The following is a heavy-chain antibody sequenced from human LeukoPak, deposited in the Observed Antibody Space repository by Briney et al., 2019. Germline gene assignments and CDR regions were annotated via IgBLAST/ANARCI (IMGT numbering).Heavy chain of an antibody. CDR2: INSDGSST. V-gene: IGHV3-74*01. CDR3: ARDRYCSGGSCYALDY. D-gene: IGHD2-15*01. Sequence: PGGSLRLSCAASGFTFSTYAMHWVRQAPGKGLVWVSRINSDGSSTSYADSVKGRFTISRDNAKNTLYLQMNSLRAEDTAVYYCARDRYCSGGSCYALDYWGQGTLVTVSS. CDR1: GFTFSTYA. J-gene: IGHJ4*02.